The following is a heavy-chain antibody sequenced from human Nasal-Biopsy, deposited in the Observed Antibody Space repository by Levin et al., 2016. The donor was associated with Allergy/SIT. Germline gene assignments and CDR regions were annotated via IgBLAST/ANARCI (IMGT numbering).Heavy chain of an antibody. Sequence: SETLSLTCAVSGASISSTSWWSWVRQPLGRGLEWIGEIHHTGSTNYKSSLKSRVTISVDKSQNQVSLELTSVTAADTAVYYCVRDGGSALHYLVSWGQGSLVTVSS. CDR3: VRDGGSALHYLVS. CDR2: IHHTGST. CDR1: GASISSTSW. J-gene: IGHJ5*02. D-gene: IGHD6-19*01. V-gene: IGHV4-4*02.